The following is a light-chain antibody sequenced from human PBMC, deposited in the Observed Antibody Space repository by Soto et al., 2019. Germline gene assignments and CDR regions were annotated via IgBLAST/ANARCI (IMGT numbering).Light chain of an antibody. V-gene: IGKV3-11*01. CDR3: QKSSNWTQVWLN. Sequence: IFLTHSPATLSLSPLERATLSCRSIHSFISYLAWYQQKPGQAPRLLIYDASNRATGIPARFSGSGSGTDFTLTISRLEPEDFAVYYCQKSSNWTQVWLNLGGGTXVEIK. CDR2: DAS. CDR1: HSFISY. J-gene: IGKJ4*01.